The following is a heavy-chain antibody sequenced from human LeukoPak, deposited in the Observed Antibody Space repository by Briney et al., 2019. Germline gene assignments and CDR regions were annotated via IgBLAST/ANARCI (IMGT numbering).Heavy chain of an antibody. CDR3: AGDSLVGYYYMDV. J-gene: IGHJ6*03. Sequence: PGGSLRLSCAASGFTFSDHYMTWIRQAPGKGLEWVSYISSSSSTIYYADSVKGRFTISRDNAKNSLYLQMNSLRAEDTAVYYCAGDSLVGYYYMDVWGKGTTVTVSS. V-gene: IGHV3-11*04. D-gene: IGHD2-21*01. CDR1: GFTFSDHY. CDR2: ISSSSSTI.